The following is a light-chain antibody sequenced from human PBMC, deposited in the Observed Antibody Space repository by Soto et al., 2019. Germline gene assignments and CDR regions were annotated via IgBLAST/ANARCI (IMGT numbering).Light chain of an antibody. CDR2: DAS. Sequence: EIVLTQSPATLSLSPGERATLSCRASQSVSSHLVWYQQKPGQAPRLLIYDASNRATGIPARFSGSGSGTAFTLTFSSLEPEDFAVYYCQQRSNWPPITFGGGTKVEIK. CDR1: QSVSSH. J-gene: IGKJ4*01. V-gene: IGKV3-11*01. CDR3: QQRSNWPPIT.